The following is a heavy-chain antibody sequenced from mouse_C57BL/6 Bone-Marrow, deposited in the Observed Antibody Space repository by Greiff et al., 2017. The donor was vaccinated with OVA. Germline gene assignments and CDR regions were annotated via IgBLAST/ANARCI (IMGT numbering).Heavy chain of an antibody. V-gene: IGHV3-6*01. Sequence: EVKVEESGPGLVKPSQSLSLTCSVTGYSITSGYYWNWIRQFPGNKLEWMGYISYDGSNNYNPSLKNRISITRDTSKNQFFLKLNSVTTEDTATYYCALYSNYVFAYWGQGTLVTVSA. J-gene: IGHJ3*01. D-gene: IGHD2-5*01. CDR3: ALYSNYVFAY. CDR2: ISYDGSN. CDR1: GYSITSGYY.